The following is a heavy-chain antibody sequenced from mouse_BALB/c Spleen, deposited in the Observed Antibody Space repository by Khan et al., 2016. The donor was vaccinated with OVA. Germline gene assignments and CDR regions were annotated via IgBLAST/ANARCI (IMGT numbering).Heavy chain of an antibody. V-gene: IGHV14-1*02. Sequence: EVQLQQSGAEIVRPGALVKLSCKGYGFNIKDYYMHWVKQRPEQGLEWIGWIDPENGETVYDPKFQGKANITADTSSNTAYLQLSSLTSEDTAVYYCARSGYFAWCADWGQGTLVTVSA. CDR3: ARSGYFAWCAD. CDR2: IDPENGET. CDR1: GFNIKDYY. J-gene: IGHJ3*01.